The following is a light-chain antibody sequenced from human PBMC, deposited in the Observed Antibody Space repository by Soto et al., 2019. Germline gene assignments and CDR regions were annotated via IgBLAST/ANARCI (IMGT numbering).Light chain of an antibody. CDR1: QSVSRSY. J-gene: IGKJ4*01. CDR2: GAF. Sequence: EIVLTQSPGTLSLSPGERATLFCRASQSVSRSYLVWYQQKPGQAPRLLIYGAFNRATGIPDRFSGSGSGTDFTLTISRLEPEDFAVYYCQQRANWPLTFGGGTKVEIK. V-gene: IGKV3D-20*02. CDR3: QQRANWPLT.